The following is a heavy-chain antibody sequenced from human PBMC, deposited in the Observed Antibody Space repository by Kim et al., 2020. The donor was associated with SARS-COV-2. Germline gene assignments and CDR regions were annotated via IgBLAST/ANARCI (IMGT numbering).Heavy chain of an antibody. CDR2: IYYSGST. Sequence: SETLSLTCTVSGGSISSSSYYWGWIRQPPGKGLEWIGSIYYSGSTYYNPSLKSRVTISVDTSKNQFSLKLSSVTAADTAVYYCARGMDSSSWYLSWFDPWGQGTLVTVSS. CDR3: ARGMDSSSWYLSWFDP. J-gene: IGHJ5*02. D-gene: IGHD6-13*01. CDR1: GGSISSSSYY. V-gene: IGHV4-39*07.